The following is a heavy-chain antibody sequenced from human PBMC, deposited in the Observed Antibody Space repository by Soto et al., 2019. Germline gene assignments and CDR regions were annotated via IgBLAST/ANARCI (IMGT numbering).Heavy chain of an antibody. CDR3: ARRYYDILTGYHYYFDY. Sequence: ASETLSLTCTVSGDSISSYYWSWIRQAPGKGLEWIGYIYYGGSTNYNPSLKSRVTISVDTSKNQLSLEVSSVTAADTAVYYCARRYYDILTGYHYYFDYWGQGTRVTVSS. D-gene: IGHD3-9*01. J-gene: IGHJ4*02. CDR1: GDSISSYY. CDR2: IYYGGST. V-gene: IGHV4-59*08.